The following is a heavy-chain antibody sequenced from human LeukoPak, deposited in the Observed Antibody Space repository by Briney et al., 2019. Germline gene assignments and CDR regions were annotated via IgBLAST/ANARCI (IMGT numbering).Heavy chain of an antibody. Sequence: SGGSLRLSCAASGFTCSSYWMTWVRQAPGKGLEWVASIKQDGSEKYYVDSVKGRFTISRDNAKNSLYLQMNSLRAEDTAVYYCARDRNTDFWSGYYTNYFDYWGQGTLVTVSS. CDR2: IKQDGSEK. J-gene: IGHJ4*02. D-gene: IGHD3-3*01. CDR1: GFTCSSYW. V-gene: IGHV3-7*01. CDR3: ARDRNTDFWSGYYTNYFDY.